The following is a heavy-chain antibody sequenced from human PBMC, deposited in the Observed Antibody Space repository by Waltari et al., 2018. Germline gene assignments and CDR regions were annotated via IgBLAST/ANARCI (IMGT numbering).Heavy chain of an antibody. Sequence: DEQLVESGGGLVQPGGSLTVSCAASGFRFNNYEMHWVRQAPGKGLEWVAHISLTTRIFYADSVKGRFTISRDNAKSSLFLQMNSLRVEDTAVYFCARETYDFFSASTRYYDLWGQGTLVTVSS. V-gene: IGHV3-48*03. CDR1: GFRFNNYE. CDR2: ISLTTRI. CDR3: ARETYDFFSASTRYYDL. J-gene: IGHJ5*02. D-gene: IGHD3-3*01.